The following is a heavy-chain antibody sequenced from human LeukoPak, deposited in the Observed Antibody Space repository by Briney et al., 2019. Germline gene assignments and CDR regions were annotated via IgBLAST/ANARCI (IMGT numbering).Heavy chain of an antibody. Sequence: GGSLRLSCAASRFTFSSYGMHWVRQAPGKGLEWVAYIQYDGSNEQYADSVKGRFSISRDSSKNILYLQMNSLRAEDTAVYYCASPAYGDYALFDYWGQGTLVTVSS. D-gene: IGHD4-17*01. CDR1: RFTFSSYG. CDR2: IQYDGSNE. J-gene: IGHJ4*02. CDR3: ASPAYGDYALFDY. V-gene: IGHV3-30*02.